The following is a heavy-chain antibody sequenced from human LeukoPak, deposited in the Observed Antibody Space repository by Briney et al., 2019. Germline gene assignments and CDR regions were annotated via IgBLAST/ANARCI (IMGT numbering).Heavy chain of an antibody. V-gene: IGHV3-30*02. D-gene: IGHD4-11*01. CDR2: IRYDGSNK. CDR3: ARRTTVPTGGFYYYYYMDV. J-gene: IGHJ6*03. CDR1: GFTFSSYG. Sequence: GGSLRLSCAASGFTFSSYGMHWVRQAPGKGLEWVAFIRYDGSNKYYADSVEGRFTISRDNSKNTLYLQMNSLRAEDTAVYYCARRTTVPTGGFYYYYYMDVWGKGTTVTVSS.